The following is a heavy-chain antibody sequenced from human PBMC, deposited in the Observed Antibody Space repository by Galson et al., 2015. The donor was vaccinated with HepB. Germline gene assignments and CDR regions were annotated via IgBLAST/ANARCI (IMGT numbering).Heavy chain of an antibody. CDR3: ATDLTLGGYSYALDV. CDR1: GFTFSTYW. V-gene: IGHV3-74*01. Sequence: SLRLSCAASGFTFSTYWMHWVRQAPGKGLVWVSRINSDGSCTSYADSVKGRFTISRDNAKNTLYLQMNSLRAEDTAVYYCATDLTLGGYSYALDVWGKGTTVTVSS. CDR2: INSDGSCT. D-gene: IGHD5-18*01. J-gene: IGHJ6*04.